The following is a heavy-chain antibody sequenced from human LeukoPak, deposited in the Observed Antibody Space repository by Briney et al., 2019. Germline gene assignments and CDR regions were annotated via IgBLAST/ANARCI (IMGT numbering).Heavy chain of an antibody. CDR1: GGSISTSIYY. J-gene: IGHJ4*02. Sequence: SETLSLTCTVSGGSISTSIYYWGWIRQPPGKGLEWIGSIFYSGSTYYNPSPKSRVTISVDTSKNQFSLKLSSETAADTAVYYCARLSVRSGYDYFDYWGQGTLVTVSS. CDR2: IFYSGST. CDR3: ARLSVRSGYDYFDY. D-gene: IGHD5-12*01. V-gene: IGHV4-39*01.